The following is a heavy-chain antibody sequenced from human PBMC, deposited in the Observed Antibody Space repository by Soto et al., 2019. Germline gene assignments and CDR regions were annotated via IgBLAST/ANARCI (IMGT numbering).Heavy chain of an antibody. CDR1: GFSFNTYA. J-gene: IGHJ6*02. CDR2: IPYDGSIK. Sequence: PGGSLRLSCAASGFSFNTYAMNWVRQAPGKGLEWLALIPYDGSIKYSADSVRGRFTLSRENSQNMLFLQMDSLRADDTAVYYCARDVSGGTGGMDVWGQGTTVTVSS. CDR3: ARDVSGGTGGMDV. D-gene: IGHD5-12*01. V-gene: IGHV3-30-3*01.